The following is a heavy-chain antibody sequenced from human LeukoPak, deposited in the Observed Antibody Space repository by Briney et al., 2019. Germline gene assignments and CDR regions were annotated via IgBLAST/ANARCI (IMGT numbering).Heavy chain of an antibody. CDR2: INHSGST. Sequence: SETLSLTCAVYGGSFSGYYWSWIRQPPGRGLEWIGEINHSGSTNYNPSLKSRVTISVDTSKNQFSLKLSSVTAADTAVYYCARGPNYGDYVGAIYFDYWGQGTLVTVSS. CDR1: GGSFSGYY. CDR3: ARGPNYGDYVGAIYFDY. J-gene: IGHJ4*02. D-gene: IGHD4-17*01. V-gene: IGHV4-34*01.